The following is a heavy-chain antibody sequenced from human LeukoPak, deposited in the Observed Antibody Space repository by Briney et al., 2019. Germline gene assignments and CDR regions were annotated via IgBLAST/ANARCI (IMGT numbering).Heavy chain of an antibody. J-gene: IGHJ4*02. CDR1: GGSISSSSYY. D-gene: IGHD3-9*01. CDR3: VCEILTGYFVSDY. V-gene: IGHV4-39*07. Sequence: KPSETLSLTCTVSGGSISSSSYYWGWIRQPPGKGLEWIGSIYYSGSTYHNPSLKSRVTISVDTSKNRFSLNLNSVTAADTAVYYCVCEILTGYFVSDYWGQGTLVTVSS. CDR2: IYYSGST.